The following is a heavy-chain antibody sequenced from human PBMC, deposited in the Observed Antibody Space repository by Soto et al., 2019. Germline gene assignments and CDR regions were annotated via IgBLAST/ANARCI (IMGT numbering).Heavy chain of an antibody. J-gene: IGHJ4*02. V-gene: IGHV3-30-3*01. D-gene: IGHD3-10*01. CDR1: GFTFSSYA. Sequence: QVQLVESGGGVVQPGRSLRLSCAASGFTFSSYAMHWVRQAPGKGLRGGAVISYDGSNKYYADSVKGRFTISRDNSKNTLYLQMNSLRAEDTAVYYCARDLSYYGSGSYSYNSYFDYWGQGTLVTVSS. CDR2: ISYDGSNK. CDR3: ARDLSYYGSGSYSYNSYFDY.